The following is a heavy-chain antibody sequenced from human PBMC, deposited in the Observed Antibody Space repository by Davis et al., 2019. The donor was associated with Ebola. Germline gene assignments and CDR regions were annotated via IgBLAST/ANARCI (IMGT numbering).Heavy chain of an antibody. V-gene: IGHV1-46*01. CDR2: INPSGGST. CDR3: ATEGGSCSGGNCLKNFDY. Sequence: ASVKVSCKASGYTFSNYYMHWVRQAPGQGLEWMGIINPSGGSTNYAQKFQGRVTMTRDTSTSTVYMELSSLRSEDTAVYYCATEGGSCSGGNCLKNFDYWGQGTLVTVSS. D-gene: IGHD2-15*01. CDR1: GYTFSNYY. J-gene: IGHJ4*02.